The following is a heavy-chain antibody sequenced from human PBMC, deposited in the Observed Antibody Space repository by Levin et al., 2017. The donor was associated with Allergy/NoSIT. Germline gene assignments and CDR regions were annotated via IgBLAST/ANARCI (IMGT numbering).Heavy chain of an antibody. CDR1: GFTFSGSA. CDR3: TRPGTDYGDYAPFDY. D-gene: IGHD4-17*01. J-gene: IGHJ4*02. CDR2: IRSKANSYAT. V-gene: IGHV3-73*01. Sequence: HPGGSLRLSCAASGFTFSGSAMHWVRQASGKGLEWVGRIRSKANSYATAYAASVKGRFTISRDDSKNTAYLQMNSLKTEDTAVYYCTRPGTDYGDYAPFDYWGQGTLVTVSS.